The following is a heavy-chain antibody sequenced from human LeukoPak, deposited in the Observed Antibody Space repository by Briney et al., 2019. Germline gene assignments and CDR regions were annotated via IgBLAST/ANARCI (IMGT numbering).Heavy chain of an antibody. CDR3: ARENYYDSSGSHHPHFDY. CDR1: GGTFSSYA. D-gene: IGHD3-22*01. Sequence: GASVKVSCKASGGTFSSYAISWVRQAPGQGLEWMGGIIPIFGTANYAQKLQGRVTITTDESTSTAYMELSSLRSEDTAVYYCARENYYDSSGSHHPHFDYWGQGTLVTVSS. J-gene: IGHJ4*02. CDR2: IIPIFGTA. V-gene: IGHV1-69*05.